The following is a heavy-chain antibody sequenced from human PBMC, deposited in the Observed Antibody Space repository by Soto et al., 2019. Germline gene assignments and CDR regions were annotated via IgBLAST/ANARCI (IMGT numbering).Heavy chain of an antibody. D-gene: IGHD2-15*01. CDR1: GIDLSTYW. J-gene: IGHJ4*02. CDR3: TKDTFGGRES. V-gene: IGHV3-74*01. Sequence: EAQLVESGGGLVQPGGSLRLSCTGSGIDLSTYWMHWVRQAPGKGLVWVSRINPESTTISYADSVKGRFTISRDNAENTLFLHMNSLSAEDTGVYYCTKDTFGGRESRGQGTLVTVSS. CDR2: INPESTTI.